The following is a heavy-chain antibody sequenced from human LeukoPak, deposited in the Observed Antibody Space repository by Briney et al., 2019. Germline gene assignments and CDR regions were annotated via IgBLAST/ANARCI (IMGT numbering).Heavy chain of an antibody. CDR2: ISHDGSNK. Sequence: GGSLRLSCAASGFTFSSYAMHWVRQAPGKGLEWVAVISHDGSNKYYADSVKGRFTISRDNSKNTLYLQMNSLRAEDTAVYYCARGRWLQARGPSFDYWGQGTLVTVSS. J-gene: IGHJ4*02. CDR3: ARGRWLQARGPSFDY. V-gene: IGHV3-30-3*01. D-gene: IGHD5-24*01. CDR1: GFTFSSYA.